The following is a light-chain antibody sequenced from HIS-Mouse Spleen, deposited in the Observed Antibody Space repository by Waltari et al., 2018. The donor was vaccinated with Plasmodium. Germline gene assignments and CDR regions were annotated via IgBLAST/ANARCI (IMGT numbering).Light chain of an antibody. CDR2: EDS. J-gene: IGLJ3*02. CDR3: YSTDSSGNHRV. V-gene: IGLV3-10*01. CDR1: ALPKKY. Sequence: SSDLTQPPSVSVSPGQTARITCSGDALPKKYAYWDQQKTGQAPVLIIYEDSKRPSGIPERFSGSSSGTMATLTISGAQVEDEADYYCYSTDSSGNHRVFGGGTKLTVL.